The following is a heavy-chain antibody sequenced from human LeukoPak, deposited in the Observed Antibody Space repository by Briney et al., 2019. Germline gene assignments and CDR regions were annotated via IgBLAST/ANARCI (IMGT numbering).Heavy chain of an antibody. CDR2: INPSGGST. Sequence: ASVKVSCKASGYTFTGYYMHWVRQAPGQGLEWMGIINPSGGSTSYAQKFQGRVTMTRDMSTSTVYMELSSLRSEDTAVYYCAREGYYDSSGYYIAEFDYWGQGTLVTVSS. V-gene: IGHV1-46*01. D-gene: IGHD3-22*01. CDR3: AREGYYDSSGYYIAEFDY. CDR1: GYTFTGYY. J-gene: IGHJ4*02.